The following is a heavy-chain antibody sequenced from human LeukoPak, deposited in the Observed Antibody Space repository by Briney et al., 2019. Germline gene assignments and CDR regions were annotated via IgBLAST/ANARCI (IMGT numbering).Heavy chain of an antibody. CDR2: INPNSGDT. V-gene: IGHV1-2*04. CDR3: ARAGSDWLLDY. Sequence: ASVKVSCKASGYTFTGYYMHWVRQAPGQGLEWMGWINPNSGDTNYAQKFQGWVTMTRDTSISTAYMELSRLRSDDTAVYYCARAGSDWLLDYWGQGTLVTVSS. D-gene: IGHD3-9*01. J-gene: IGHJ4*02. CDR1: GYTFTGYY.